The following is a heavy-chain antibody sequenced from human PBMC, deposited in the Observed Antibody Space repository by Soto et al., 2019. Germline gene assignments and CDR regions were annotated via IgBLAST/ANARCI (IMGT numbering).Heavy chain of an antibody. J-gene: IGHJ6*02. Sequence: GGSLRLSCAASGCTFSSYAMSWVRQAPGKGLEWVSAISGSGGSTYYADSVKGRFTISRDNSKNTLYLQMNSLRAEDTAVYYCAKDKDYYGSGSLSKLNNDYYGMDVWGQGTKVTVSS. CDR2: ISGSGGST. D-gene: IGHD3-10*01. V-gene: IGHV3-23*01. CDR3: AKDKDYYGSGSLSKLNNDYYGMDV. CDR1: GCTFSSYA.